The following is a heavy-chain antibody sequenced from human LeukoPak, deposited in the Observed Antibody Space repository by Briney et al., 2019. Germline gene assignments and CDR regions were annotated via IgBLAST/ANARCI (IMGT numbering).Heavy chain of an antibody. CDR1: GFTFSTYA. J-gene: IGHJ4*02. Sequence: GGSLRLSSAASGFTFSTYAMSWVRQSPGKGLEWVSGINGSGDITFYADSVKGRFTISRDNSKNTLYLQMNSLRAEDTAVYYCAKRGMTTIKEGFDYWGQGTLVTVSS. CDR2: INGSGDIT. D-gene: IGHD5-24*01. V-gene: IGHV3-23*01. CDR3: AKRGMTTIKEGFDY.